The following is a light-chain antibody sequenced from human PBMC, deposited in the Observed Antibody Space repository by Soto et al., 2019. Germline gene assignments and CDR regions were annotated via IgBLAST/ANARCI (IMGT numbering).Light chain of an antibody. Sequence: EIVLTQSPGTLSLSPGERATLSCRASQSIRSNYVAWYQQKPGQGPRLLIYGASSRATGIPDRFSGSGSGTDFTLIISRLEPEDFAMYYCQKYGSSPRTFGQGTKVDIK. CDR1: QSIRSNY. V-gene: IGKV3-20*01. CDR2: GAS. J-gene: IGKJ1*01. CDR3: QKYGSSPRT.